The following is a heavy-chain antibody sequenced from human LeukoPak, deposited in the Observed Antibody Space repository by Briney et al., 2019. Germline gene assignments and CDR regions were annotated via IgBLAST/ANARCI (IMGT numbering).Heavy chain of an antibody. Sequence: PSETLSLTCAVYGGSFSGYYWSWIRQPPGKGLEWIGEINHSGSTNYNPSLKSRVTISVNTSKNQFSLKLSSVTAADTAVYYCARGPHYRFDYWGQGTLVTVSS. V-gene: IGHV4-34*01. J-gene: IGHJ4*02. CDR3: ARGPHYRFDY. CDR1: GGSFSGYY. D-gene: IGHD1-14*01. CDR2: INHSGST.